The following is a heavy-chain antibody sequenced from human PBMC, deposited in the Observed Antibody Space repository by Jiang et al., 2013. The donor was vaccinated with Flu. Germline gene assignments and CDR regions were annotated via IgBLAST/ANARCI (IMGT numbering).Heavy chain of an antibody. Sequence: LLKPSETLSLTCTVSGGSISSSSYYWGWIRQPPGKGLEWIGSIYYSGSTYYNPSLKSRVTISVDTSKNQFSLKLSSVTAADTAVYYCARHVPSYYGMDVWGQGTTVTVSS. CDR3: ARHVPSYYGMDV. CDR2: IYYSGST. CDR1: GGSISSSSYY. J-gene: IGHJ6*02. V-gene: IGHV4-39*07.